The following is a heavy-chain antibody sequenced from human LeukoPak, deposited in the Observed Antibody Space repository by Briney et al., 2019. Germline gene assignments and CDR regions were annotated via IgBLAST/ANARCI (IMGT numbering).Heavy chain of an antibody. D-gene: IGHD1-26*01. V-gene: IGHV1-58*02. CDR3: AAFAPGGATSFDY. J-gene: IGHJ4*02. Sequence: SVKVSCKASGFTFTSSAMQWVRQARGQRLEWIGWIVVGSGNTDYAQKFQERVTITRDMSTSTAYMVLSSLRSEDTAVYYCAAFAPGGATSFDYWGQGTLVTVSS. CDR2: IVVGSGNT. CDR1: GFTFTSSA.